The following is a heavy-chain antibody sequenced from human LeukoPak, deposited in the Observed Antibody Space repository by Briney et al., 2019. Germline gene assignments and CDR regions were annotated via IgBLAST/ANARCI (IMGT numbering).Heavy chain of an antibody. CDR3: ARGFPYSYGSGNKDY. Sequence: ASVKVSCKASGYTFTNYDIYWVRQATGQGLEWMGWINPNRGNTGYAQKFQGRVTMTRSTSIRTAYMELNSLTSEDTAVYYCARGFPYSYGSGNKDYWGQGTPVTVSS. J-gene: IGHJ4*02. CDR1: GYTFTNYD. D-gene: IGHD3-10*01. CDR2: INPNRGNT. V-gene: IGHV1-8*01.